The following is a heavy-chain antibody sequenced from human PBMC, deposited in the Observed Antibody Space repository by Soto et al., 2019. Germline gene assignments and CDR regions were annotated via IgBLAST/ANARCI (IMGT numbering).Heavy chain of an antibody. V-gene: IGHV3-9*01. J-gene: IGHJ4*02. CDR2: ISWNSGSI. CDR3: AKDSSGWTGKYYFDY. Sequence: EVQLVESGGGLVQPGRSLRLSCAASGFTFDDYAMYWVRQVPGKGLEWVSGISWNSGSIGYAYSVKGRFTISRDNAKNSLYLQMNSLRAEDTALYYCAKDSSGWTGKYYFDYWGQGTLVTVSS. D-gene: IGHD6-19*01. CDR1: GFTFDDYA.